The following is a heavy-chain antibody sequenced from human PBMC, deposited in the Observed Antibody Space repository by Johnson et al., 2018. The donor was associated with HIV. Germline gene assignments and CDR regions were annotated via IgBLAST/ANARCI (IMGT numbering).Heavy chain of an antibody. CDR1: GFTFDDYG. Sequence: VQLVESGGGVVRRGGSLRLSCAASGFTFDDYGMSWVRQAPGKGLEWVSGISWNSGSIGYADSVKGRFTISSDNAKTSLDLQMNSLRAEDTALYYCAKVPWGYSGYDTAFDIWGQGTMVTVSS. CDR2: ISWNSGSI. CDR3: AKVPWGYSGYDTAFDI. J-gene: IGHJ3*02. V-gene: IGHV3-9*01. D-gene: IGHD5-12*01.